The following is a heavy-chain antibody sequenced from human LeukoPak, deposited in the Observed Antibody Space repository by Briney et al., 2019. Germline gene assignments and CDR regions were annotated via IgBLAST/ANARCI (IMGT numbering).Heavy chain of an antibody. CDR2: IYYSGST. Sequence: SETLSLTCTVSGGSISSYYWSWIRQPPGKGLEWIGYIYYSGSTNYNPSLKSRVTISVDTSKNQFSQKLSSVTAADTAVYYCARVPEMGPIDYWGQGTPVTVSS. CDR3: ARVPEMGPIDY. V-gene: IGHV4-59*01. CDR1: GGSISSYY. D-gene: IGHD2-8*01. J-gene: IGHJ4*02.